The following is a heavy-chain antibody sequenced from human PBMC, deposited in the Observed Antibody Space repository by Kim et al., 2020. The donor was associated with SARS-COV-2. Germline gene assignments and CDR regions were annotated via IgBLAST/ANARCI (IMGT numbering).Heavy chain of an antibody. CDR1: GFTFSSYA. J-gene: IGHJ4*02. V-gene: IGHV3-23*01. CDR3: AKDTSYDILTGYYRSKPDY. CDR2: ISGSGGST. D-gene: IGHD3-9*01. Sequence: GGSLRLSCAASGFTFSSYAMSWVRQAPGKGLEWVSTISGSGGSTNYADSVKGRFTISRDKSKNTLYLQMNSLRAEDTAVYYCAKDTSYDILTGYYRSKPDYWGQGTLVTVSS.